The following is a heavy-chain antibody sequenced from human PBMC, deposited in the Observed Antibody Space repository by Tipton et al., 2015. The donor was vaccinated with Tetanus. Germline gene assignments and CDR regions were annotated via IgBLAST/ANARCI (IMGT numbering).Heavy chain of an antibody. CDR3: ARGLAPEFIGAAAYYDY. J-gene: IGHJ4*02. Sequence: TLSLTCAVYGGSFSGYYWSWIHQPPGKGLEWIGEINHSGSTNYNPSLKSRVTISVDTSKNQFSLKLSSVTAADPAVYYCARGLAPEFIGAAAYYDYWGQGTLVTVSS. D-gene: IGHD6-13*01. CDR2: INHSGST. CDR1: GGSFSGYY. V-gene: IGHV4-34*01.